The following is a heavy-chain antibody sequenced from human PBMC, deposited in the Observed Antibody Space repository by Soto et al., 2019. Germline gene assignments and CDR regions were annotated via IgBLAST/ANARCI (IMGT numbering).Heavy chain of an antibody. CDR1: GASISGFY. CDR3: VRDGTKTLRDWFDP. CDR2: IYATGTT. Sequence: SETLSLTCTVSGASISGFYWSWIRKSAGKGLEWIGRIYATGTTDYNPSLKSRVMMSVDTSKKQFSLKLRSVIAADTAVYYCVRDGTKTLRDWFDPWGQGISVTVSS. V-gene: IGHV4-4*07. J-gene: IGHJ5*02. D-gene: IGHD1-1*01.